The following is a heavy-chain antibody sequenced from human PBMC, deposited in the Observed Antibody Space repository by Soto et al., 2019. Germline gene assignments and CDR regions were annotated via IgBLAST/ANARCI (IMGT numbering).Heavy chain of an antibody. D-gene: IGHD3-22*01. CDR2: IFSNDEE. CDR1: GFSLNNARMC. J-gene: IGHJ3*02. CDR3: ARMQYCFRDTGYYYVVADAFDI. V-gene: IGHV2-26*01. Sequence: QVTLKESGPVLVKATETLTLTCTVSGFSLNNARMCVSWIRQPPGKAPEWLAHIFSNDEESYSTSLKSRLTISNDTSKSQGVLSMTNMDPVDTATYYCARMQYCFRDTGYYYVVADAFDIWGQGTPVTVSS.